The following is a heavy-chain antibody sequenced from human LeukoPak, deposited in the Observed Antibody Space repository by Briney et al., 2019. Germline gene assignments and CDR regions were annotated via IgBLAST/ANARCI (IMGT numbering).Heavy chain of an antibody. CDR1: GGSFSGYY. V-gene: IGHV4-34*01. Sequence: SETLSLTCAVDGGSFSGYYWIWIREPPGKGLEWIGEINHSGSTNYNPSLKSRVTISVDTSKNQFSLKLSSVTAADTAVYYCAGSIAAAGTRAFDIWGQGTMITVSS. CDR2: INHSGST. D-gene: IGHD6-13*01. CDR3: AGSIAAAGTRAFDI. J-gene: IGHJ3*02.